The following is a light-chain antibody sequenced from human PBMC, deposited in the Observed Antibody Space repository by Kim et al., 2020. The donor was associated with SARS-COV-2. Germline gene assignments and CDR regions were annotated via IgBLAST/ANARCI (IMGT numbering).Light chain of an antibody. J-gene: IGLJ2*01. CDR1: NIGSKN. CDR3: QVWDSSTVV. CDR2: RDS. V-gene: IGLV3-9*01. Sequence: SVALGQTARITCGGNNIGSKNVHWYQQKPGQAPVLVIYRDSNRPSGIPERFSGSNSGNTATLTISRAQAGDEADHYCQVWDSSTVVFGGGTQLTVL.